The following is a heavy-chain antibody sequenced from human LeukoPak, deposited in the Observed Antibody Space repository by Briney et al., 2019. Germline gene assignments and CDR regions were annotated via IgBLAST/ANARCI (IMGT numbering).Heavy chain of an antibody. J-gene: IGHJ6*04. CDR1: GGSISSYY. V-gene: IGHV4-59*01. Sequence: SETLSLTCTVAGGSISSYYWSWIRQPPGKGLKWIGYMYYSGSTNYNPSLKSRVTISVDTSKNQFSLKLSSVTAADTAVYYCARAATQEIYGDYPNPYYYYYGMDVWGKGTTVTVSS. D-gene: IGHD4-17*01. CDR3: ARAATQEIYGDYPNPYYYYYGMDV. CDR2: MYYSGST.